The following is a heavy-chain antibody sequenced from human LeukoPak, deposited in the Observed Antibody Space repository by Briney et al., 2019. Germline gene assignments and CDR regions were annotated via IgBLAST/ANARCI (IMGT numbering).Heavy chain of an antibody. D-gene: IGHD6-13*01. CDR1: GYTFTSYD. J-gene: IGHJ3*02. V-gene: IGHV1-69*13. Sequence: GASVKVSCKASGYTFTSYDINWVRQAPGQGLEWMGGIIPIFGIANYAQKFQGRVTITADESTSTAYMELSSLRSEDTAVYYCARGGYSSIWGAFDIWGQGTMVTVSS. CDR3: ARGGYSSIWGAFDI. CDR2: IIPIFGIA.